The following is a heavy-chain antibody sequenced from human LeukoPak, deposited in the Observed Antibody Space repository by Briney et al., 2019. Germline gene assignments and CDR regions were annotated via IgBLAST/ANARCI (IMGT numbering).Heavy chain of an antibody. CDR1: EFTFSSYA. Sequence: GGSLRLSCAASEFTFSSYAMSWVRQAPGKGLEWVSAISGSGGSTYYADSVKGRFTISRDNSKNTLYLQMNSLRAEDTAVYYCAKDLAIFGVVHYYFDYWGQGTLVTVSS. V-gene: IGHV3-23*01. D-gene: IGHD3-3*01. CDR2: ISGSGGST. CDR3: AKDLAIFGVVHYYFDY. J-gene: IGHJ4*02.